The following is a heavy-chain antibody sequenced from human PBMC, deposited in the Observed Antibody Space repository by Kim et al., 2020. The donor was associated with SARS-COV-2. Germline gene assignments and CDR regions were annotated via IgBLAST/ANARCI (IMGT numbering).Heavy chain of an antibody. Sequence: GGSLRLSCAASGFTFSSYTMFWVRQAPGKGLEWVTSVSSDGRNQIYADSVKGRFIMSRDNSKNTLYLQMNSLRPEDTAVYYCSKDGLPAGGYADAFDVWGQGTMVTVSS. D-gene: IGHD2-8*02. CDR1: GFTFSSYT. CDR3: SKDGLPAGGYADAFDV. J-gene: IGHJ3*01. CDR2: VSSDGRNQ. V-gene: IGHV3-30*18.